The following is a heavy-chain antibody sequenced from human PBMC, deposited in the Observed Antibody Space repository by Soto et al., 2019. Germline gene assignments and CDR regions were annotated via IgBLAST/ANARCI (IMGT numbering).Heavy chain of an antibody. CDR3: ARDIRRLTYYSDSTAYSLNLFFYPMDV. CDR2: ISYDGSTK. J-gene: IGHJ6*02. D-gene: IGHD3-22*01. V-gene: IGHV3-30-3*01. CDR1: GFTFRSYA. Sequence: PGGSLRLSCAASGFTFRSYALHWVRQAPGKGLEWVSVISYDGSTKYYPDSVKGRFTISRDNSKNTLYLEMNSLRTEDTAVYYCARDIRRLTYYSDSTAYSLNLFFYPMDVWGQGTTVTVSS.